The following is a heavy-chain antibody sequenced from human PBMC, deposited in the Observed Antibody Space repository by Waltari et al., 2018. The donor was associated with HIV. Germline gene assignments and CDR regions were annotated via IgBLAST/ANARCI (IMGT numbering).Heavy chain of an antibody. CDR2: TSYSGGT. Sequence: QVQLQESGPGLVKPSETLSLICAVSGYSLSRGYNWGWIRQPPGEGLEWIGSTSYSGGTYYNPSLRSRVTISLDTSKNQFSLNLNSVTAADTAVYFCARRRAQGDFDYWGQGTLVTVSS. CDR3: ARRRAQGDFDY. J-gene: IGHJ4*02. CDR1: GYSLSRGYN. D-gene: IGHD1-26*01. V-gene: IGHV4-38-2*01.